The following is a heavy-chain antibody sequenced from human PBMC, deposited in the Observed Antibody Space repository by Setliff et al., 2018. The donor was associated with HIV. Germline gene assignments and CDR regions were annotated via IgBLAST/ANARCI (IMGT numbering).Heavy chain of an antibody. CDR1: GGSININAYY. CDR2: IYYSGST. D-gene: IGHD2-21*01. CDR3: AAGGGYSDYFYYAIDV. Sequence: LSLTCTVSGGSININAYYWSWVRQHPGKGLEWIGYIYYSGSTYYNPSLKGRLTLSIDTSKNLYSMKLTSVTAADTAVYYCAAGGGYSDYFYYAIDVWGQGTTVTVSS. J-gene: IGHJ6*02. V-gene: IGHV4-31*03.